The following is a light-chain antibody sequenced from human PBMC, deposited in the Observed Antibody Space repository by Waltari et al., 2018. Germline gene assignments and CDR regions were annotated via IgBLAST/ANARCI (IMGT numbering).Light chain of an antibody. V-gene: IGKV1-13*02. Sequence: IQMSQSPSSLSASVGDRVTITCRAGQGISSYLNWYQQKPGKAPKLLIYYANSSASGVPSRFSGSGSGTEFTLTINSLQPEDFATYYCQQGNSYPYSFGQGTKVEIK. CDR2: YAN. CDR1: QGISSY. J-gene: IGKJ2*03. CDR3: QQGNSYPYS.